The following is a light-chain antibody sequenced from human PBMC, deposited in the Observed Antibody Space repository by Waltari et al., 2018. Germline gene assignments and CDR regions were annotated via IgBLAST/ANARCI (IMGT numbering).Light chain of an antibody. V-gene: IGKV1-39*01. Sequence: DIQMTQSPSSLSASVGDRVTITCRASQSISKYLNWYQQKPGKAPKLLIYDVSSLQSGVPSRFSGSGSGTDYTLTITSLQPEDFATYYCQKSYGTPLTFGGGTKVEIK. CDR2: DVS. CDR1: QSISKY. CDR3: QKSYGTPLT. J-gene: IGKJ4*01.